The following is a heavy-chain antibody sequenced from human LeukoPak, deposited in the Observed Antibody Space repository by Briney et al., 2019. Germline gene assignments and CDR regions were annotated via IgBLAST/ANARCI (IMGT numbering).Heavy chain of an antibody. D-gene: IGHD3-22*01. CDR2: ISAYNGNT. V-gene: IGHV1-18*01. Sequence: ASVKVSCKASGYTFTSYGISWVRQAPGQGLEWMGWISAYNGNTNYAQKLQGRVTMTIDTSTSTAYMELRSLRSDDTAVYYCARARDYDSSGYYHYWGQGTLVTVSS. CDR1: GYTFTSYG. J-gene: IGHJ4*02. CDR3: ARARDYDSSGYYHY.